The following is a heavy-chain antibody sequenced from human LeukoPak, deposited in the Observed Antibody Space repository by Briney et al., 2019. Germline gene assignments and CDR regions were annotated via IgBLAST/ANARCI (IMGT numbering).Heavy chain of an antibody. CDR1: GGSTSSSSYY. CDR3: AEIGYYYYYMDV. Sequence: SETLSLTCTVSGGSTSSSSYYWGWIRQPPWEGLEWIGSIYYSGSTYYNPSLKSRVTISVDTSKNQFSLNLSSVTAADTAVYYCAEIGYYYYYMDVWGKGTTVTVSS. J-gene: IGHJ6*03. V-gene: IGHV4-39*01. CDR2: IYYSGST.